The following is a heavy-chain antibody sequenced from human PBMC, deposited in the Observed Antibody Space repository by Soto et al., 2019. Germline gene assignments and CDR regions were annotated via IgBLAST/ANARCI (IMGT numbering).Heavy chain of an antibody. CDR3: ARDAADSSGSTYYFDC. J-gene: IGHJ4*02. D-gene: IGHD3-22*01. V-gene: IGHV1-46*01. CDR1: GYTFTSYY. Sequence: QVQLVQSGAEVKKPGASVKVSCKASGYTFTSYYMHWVRQAPGQGLEWMAIINPSGGSTSYAQKFQGRVTMTRDTSTSTVYMELSSLRSEDTAVYYCARDAADSSGSTYYFDCWGQGTLVTVSS. CDR2: INPSGGST.